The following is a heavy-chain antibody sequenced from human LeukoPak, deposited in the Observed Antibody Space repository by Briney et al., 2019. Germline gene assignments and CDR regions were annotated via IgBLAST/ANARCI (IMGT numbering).Heavy chain of an antibody. CDR2: IYYSGST. D-gene: IGHD2/OR15-2a*01. CDR1: GGSVSSGSYY. J-gene: IGHJ4*02. CDR3: ARDRSFPPYYFDY. V-gene: IGHV4-61*01. Sequence: SETLSLTCTVSGGSVSSGSYYWSWTRQPPGKGLEWIGYIYYSGSTNYNPSLKSRVTISVDTSKNQFSLKLSSVTAADTAVYYCARDRSFPPYYFDYWGQGTLVTVSS.